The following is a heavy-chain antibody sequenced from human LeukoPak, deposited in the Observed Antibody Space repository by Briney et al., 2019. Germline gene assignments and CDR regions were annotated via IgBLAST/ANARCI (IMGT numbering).Heavy chain of an antibody. CDR1: GFTFSNYG. V-gene: IGHV3-30*18. Sequence: PGKSLRLSCTASGFTFSNYGIHWIRQAPGKGLEWLASISFGGNDKFYAHSVKGRFTISRDNSKNTLYLQLNNVRADDTAVYYCAKEGSPTVTAEDWFDPWGQGTLVTVSS. D-gene: IGHD4-17*01. CDR3: AKEGSPTVTAEDWFDP. J-gene: IGHJ5*02. CDR2: ISFGGNDK.